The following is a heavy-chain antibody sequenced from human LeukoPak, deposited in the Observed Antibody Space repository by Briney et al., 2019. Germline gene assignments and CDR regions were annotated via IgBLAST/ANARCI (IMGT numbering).Heavy chain of an antibody. CDR1: GFTFSSYA. V-gene: IGHV3-23*01. Sequence: PGGSLRLSCAASGFTFSSYAMSWVRQAPGKGLEWVSAISGSGGSTYYADSVKGRFTISRDNSKNTLYLQMNSLRAEDTAVYYCARDQSKSVGVTWFDYWGRGTLVTVSS. J-gene: IGHJ4*02. D-gene: IGHD1-26*01. CDR2: ISGSGGST. CDR3: ARDQSKSVGVTWFDY.